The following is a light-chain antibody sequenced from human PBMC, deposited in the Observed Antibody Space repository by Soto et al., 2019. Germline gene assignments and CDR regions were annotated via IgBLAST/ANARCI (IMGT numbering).Light chain of an antibody. V-gene: IGKV3-11*01. CDR2: DAS. CDR1: QSVSSY. Sequence: EIVLTQSPATLSLSPGERATLSCRASQSVSSYLAWYQQKPGQAPRLLIYDASNRATGIPARFSGSGSGTDFTPTISSLEPEDFAVYYCQQRSNWLVVTFGGGTKVEIK. CDR3: QQRSNWLVVT. J-gene: IGKJ4*01.